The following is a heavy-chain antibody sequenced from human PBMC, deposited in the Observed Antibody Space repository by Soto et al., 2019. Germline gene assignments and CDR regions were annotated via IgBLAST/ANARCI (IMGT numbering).Heavy chain of an antibody. V-gene: IGHV1-18*04. Sequence: QVHLVQSGAEVKKPGASVKVSCRASGYTFTNFPVSWVRQAPGQGLEWMGSITSHNGRTEYAQKFQGRVTMTRDTSTSTVYMELKSLRFDDTAVYYCARERLEALKIILPYFDNWGQGSLVTVSS. J-gene: IGHJ4*02. CDR1: GYTFTNFP. CDR2: ITSHNGRT. D-gene: IGHD2-21*01. CDR3: ARERLEALKIILPYFDN.